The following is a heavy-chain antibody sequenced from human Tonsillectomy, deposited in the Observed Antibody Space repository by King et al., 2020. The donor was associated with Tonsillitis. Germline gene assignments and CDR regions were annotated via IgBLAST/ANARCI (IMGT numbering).Heavy chain of an antibody. CDR1: GFTFSSYA. CDR3: AKAGSDPMTTVINNWFDP. J-gene: IGHJ5*02. V-gene: IGHV3-23*04. Sequence: VQLVQSGGGLVQPGGSLRLSCAASGFTFSSYAMSWVRQAPGKGLEWVSAMSGSGGSTYYADSVKGRFTIYRDNSKNTQYLQMNSLRAEYTAVYYCAKAGSDPMTTVINNWFDPWGQGALVSVSS. D-gene: IGHD4-11*01. CDR2: MSGSGGST.